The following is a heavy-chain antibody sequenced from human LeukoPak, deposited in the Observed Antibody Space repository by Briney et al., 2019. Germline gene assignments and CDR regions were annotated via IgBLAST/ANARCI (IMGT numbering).Heavy chain of an antibody. Sequence: PSETLSLTYTVSGAYISNYYWTWVRQTAAQGLEWFGRLHPSESTIYTPSLKSRVSMSLDTSKDQMSLTLTSVTAADSAIYYCASLSSGAGFDVWGQGTVVTVSS. CDR3: ASLSSGAGFDV. CDR2: LHPSEST. J-gene: IGHJ3*01. CDR1: GAYISNYY. V-gene: IGHV4-4*07. D-gene: IGHD3-22*01.